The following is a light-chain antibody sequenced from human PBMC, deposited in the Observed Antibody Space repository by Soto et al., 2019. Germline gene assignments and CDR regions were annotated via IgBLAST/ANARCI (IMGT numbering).Light chain of an antibody. V-gene: IGLV2-23*01. CDR1: SSDVGSYKF. CDR3: CSSAGAPNV. J-gene: IGLJ1*01. Sequence: QPVLTQPAPVSGPPGQSTTISCTGTSSDVGSYKFVSWYQQYPAKAPNLMIYEGSKRPSGVSDRFLGSKSGNTAPLPISGLQVEDEAHYFCCSSAGAPNVFGAETKVTV. CDR2: EGS.